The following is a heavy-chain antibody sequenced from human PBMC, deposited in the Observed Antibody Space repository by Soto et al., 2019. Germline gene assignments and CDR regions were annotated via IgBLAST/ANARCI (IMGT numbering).Heavy chain of an antibody. D-gene: IGHD3-22*01. Sequence: GGSLRRSCAASGFTFSSYAMSWVRQAPGKGLEWVSAISGSGGSTYYADSVKGRFTISRDNSKNTLYLQMNSLRAEDTAVYYCPXGGKDYYDSSASGICDYWGQGTLVTVS. J-gene: IGHJ4*02. CDR2: ISGSGGST. CDR1: GFTFSSYA. CDR3: PXGGKDYYDSSASGICDY. V-gene: IGHV3-23*01.